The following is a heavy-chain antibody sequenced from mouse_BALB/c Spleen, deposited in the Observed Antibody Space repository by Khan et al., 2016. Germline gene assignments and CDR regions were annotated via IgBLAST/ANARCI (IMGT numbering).Heavy chain of an antibody. CDR1: GFNIKDTY. Sequence: VQLQQPGAELVKPGASVKLSCTASGFNIKDTYMHWVKQRPEQGLEWIGRIDPANGNTKYDPKFQGKATITADTSSNTAYLQLSSLTSEDTAVDYGARSLYYGNHLDYWGQGTTLTGSS. D-gene: IGHD2-1*01. J-gene: IGHJ2*01. V-gene: IGHV14-3*02. CDR2: IDPANGNT. CDR3: ARSLYYGNHLDY.